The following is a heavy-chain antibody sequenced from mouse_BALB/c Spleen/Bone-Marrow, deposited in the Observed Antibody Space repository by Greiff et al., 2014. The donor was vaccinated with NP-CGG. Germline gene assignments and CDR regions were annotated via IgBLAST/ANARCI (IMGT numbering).Heavy chain of an antibody. D-gene: IGHD3-1*01. J-gene: IGHJ2*01. V-gene: IGHV1-5*01. CDR3: TTLARNNFDY. CDR1: GYTFSNYW. CDR2: IHPGNSDT. Sequence: EVKLMESGTVLARPGAAVKMSCKASGYTFSNYWMHWIKQRPGQGLEWIGTIHPGNSDTTYNQKFKGKAKLTAVTPTSTAYMERSSLTDEDSAVYYCTTLARNNFDYWGQGTTLTVSS.